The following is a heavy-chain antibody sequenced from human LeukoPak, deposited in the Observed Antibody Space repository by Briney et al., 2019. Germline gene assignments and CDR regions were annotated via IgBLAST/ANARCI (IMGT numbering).Heavy chain of an antibody. CDR2: FYYSGGT. CDR1: GGSLSSNNYY. V-gene: IGHV4-39*07. CDR3: ARVLTSSSSAYFDY. J-gene: IGHJ4*02. D-gene: IGHD6-6*01. Sequence: PSETLSLTCTVSGGSLSSNNYYWGWIRQPPGKGLEWIGSFYYSGGTYYNPSLKSRVTISVDTSKNQFSLKLSSVTAADTAVYYCARVLTSSSSAYFDYWGQGTLVTVSS.